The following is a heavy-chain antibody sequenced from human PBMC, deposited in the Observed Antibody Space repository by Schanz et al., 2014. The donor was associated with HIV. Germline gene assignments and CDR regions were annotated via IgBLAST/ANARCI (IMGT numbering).Heavy chain of an antibody. V-gene: IGHV3-30-3*01. CDR3: TKDQGLVRPPDY. CDR1: GFTFSRYA. CDR2: ISFDGSNK. D-gene: IGHD3-10*01. J-gene: IGHJ4*02. Sequence: QVQLVESGGGVVQPGRSLRLSCAASGFTFSRYAMHWVRQPPGKGLDWVAVISFDGSNKYYADSVKGRFTISRDNSKNTLYLQMNSLRAEDTAVYSCTKDQGLVRPPDYWGQGTLVTVSS.